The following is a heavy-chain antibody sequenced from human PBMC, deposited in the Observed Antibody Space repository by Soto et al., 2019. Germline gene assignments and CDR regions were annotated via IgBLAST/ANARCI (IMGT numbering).Heavy chain of an antibody. Sequence: GGSLRLSCAASGLTFSNYAMSWVRQAPGKGLEWVSSISGSGGSTFYADSVKGRFTISRDNSRNTLYLQMNSLRADDTAIYYCAKDANYYGSGSFYGYWGQGTLVTV. V-gene: IGHV3-23*01. CDR2: ISGSGGST. CDR1: GLTFSNYA. J-gene: IGHJ4*02. CDR3: AKDANYYGSGSFYGY. D-gene: IGHD3-10*01.